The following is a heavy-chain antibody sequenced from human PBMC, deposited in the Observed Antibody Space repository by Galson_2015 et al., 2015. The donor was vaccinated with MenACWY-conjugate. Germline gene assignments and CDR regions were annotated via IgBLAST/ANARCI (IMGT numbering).Heavy chain of an antibody. V-gene: IGHV3-48*02. CDR1: GFTFGTYS. CDR3: ARDRLITPATGGRYNGVDV. CDR2: ISSSFSPI. J-gene: IGHJ6*02. D-gene: IGHD2-8*02. Sequence: SLRLSCAASGFTFGTYSMNWVRLAPGKGLEWVSYISSSFSPIYYADSVKGRFTISRDNARNSLYLQMNSLRDEDTAVYYCARDRLITPATGGRYNGVDVWGQGTTVTVSS.